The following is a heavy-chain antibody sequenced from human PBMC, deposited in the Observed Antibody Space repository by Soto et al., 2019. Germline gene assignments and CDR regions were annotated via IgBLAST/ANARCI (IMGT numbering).Heavy chain of an antibody. CDR2: IYPGDSDT. J-gene: IGHJ6*02. CDR3: ARGYRKSSRCGYCQGVPGRGRDGYTPPSMDV. D-gene: IGHD3-22*01. Sequence: PGESLKISCKGSGYSFTSYWIGWVRQMPGKGLEWMGIIYPGDSDTRYSPSFQGQVTISADKSISTAYLQWSSLKASDTAMYYCARGYRKSSRCGYCQGVPGRGRDGYTPPSMDVWGQGTTVTVSS. CDR1: GYSFTSYW. V-gene: IGHV5-51*01.